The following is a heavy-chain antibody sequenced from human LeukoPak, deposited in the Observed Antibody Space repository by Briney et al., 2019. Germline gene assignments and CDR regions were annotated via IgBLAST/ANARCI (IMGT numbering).Heavy chain of an antibody. J-gene: IGHJ4*02. CDR1: GGSFSGYY. CDR3: ARGLQPRTAMDY. CDR2: INHSGST. D-gene: IGHD5-18*01. V-gene: IGHV4-34*01. Sequence: SETLSLTCAVYGGSFSGYYWSWIRQPPGKGLEWIGEINHSGSTNYNPSLKSRVTISVDTSKNQFSLKLSSVTAADTAVYYCARGLQPRTAMDYWGQGTLVTVSS.